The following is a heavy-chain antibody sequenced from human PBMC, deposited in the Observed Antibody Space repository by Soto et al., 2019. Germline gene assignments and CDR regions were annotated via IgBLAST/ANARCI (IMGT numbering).Heavy chain of an antibody. CDR2: IYSTGST. CDR1: GGSISSSGYY. Sequence: SSETLSLTCTVSGGSISSSGYYWGWIRQPPGKGLEWIGSIYSTGSTNYTPSLKGRVIISVDTSKNQFSLKLSSVTAADTAVYYCASFGCSGGSCYLDYWGQGTLVTVSS. V-gene: IGHV4-39*01. J-gene: IGHJ4*02. D-gene: IGHD2-15*01. CDR3: ASFGCSGGSCYLDY.